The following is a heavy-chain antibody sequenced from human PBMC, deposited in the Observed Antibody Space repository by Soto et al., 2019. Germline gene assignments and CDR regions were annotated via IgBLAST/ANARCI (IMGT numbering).Heavy chain of an antibody. J-gene: IGHJ5*02. CDR3: ARSGNLWELLGWFDP. D-gene: IGHD1-26*01. V-gene: IGHV4-34*01. CDR2: INHSGST. Sequence: SETLSLTCAVYCGSFSGYYWSWIRQPPGKGLEWIGEINHSGSTNYNPSLKSRVTISVDTSKNQFSLKLSSVTAADTAVYYCARSGNLWELLGWFDPWGQGTLVTVSS. CDR1: CGSFSGYY.